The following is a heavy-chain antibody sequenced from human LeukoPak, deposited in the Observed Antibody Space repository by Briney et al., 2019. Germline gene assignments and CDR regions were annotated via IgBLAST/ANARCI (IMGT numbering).Heavy chain of an antibody. D-gene: IGHD3-9*01. J-gene: IGHJ4*02. CDR3: TRGGWYFDWLDFDY. V-gene: IGHV3-49*03. CDR2: IRGKTFGGTT. Sequence: PGGSLRLSCTASGFTFGDYAMSWFRQAPGKGLEWVGFIRGKTFGGTTEYAASVKGRFTISRDDSKSIAYLQMNSLKTEDTAVYYCTRGGWYFDWLDFDYWGQGTLVTVSS. CDR1: GFTFGDYA.